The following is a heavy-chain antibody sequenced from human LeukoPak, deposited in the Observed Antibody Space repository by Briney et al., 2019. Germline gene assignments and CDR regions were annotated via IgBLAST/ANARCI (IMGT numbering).Heavy chain of an antibody. Sequence: GGSLRLSCAASGFTFSSYAMSWVRQAPGKGLEWVSAISASGGGTYYADSVKGRFTISRYNSKNTLYLQMNSLRAEDTAVYYCAKDERYYGVWSGYYRWGQGTLVTVSS. CDR3: AKDERYYGVWSGYYR. CDR1: GFTFSSYA. CDR2: ISASGGGT. D-gene: IGHD3-3*01. V-gene: IGHV3-23*01. J-gene: IGHJ4*02.